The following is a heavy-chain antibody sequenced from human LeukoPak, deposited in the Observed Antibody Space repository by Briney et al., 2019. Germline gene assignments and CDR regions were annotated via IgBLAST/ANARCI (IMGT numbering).Heavy chain of an antibody. CDR2: ISPDGRNI. J-gene: IGHJ4*02. D-gene: IGHD1-7*01. CDR1: GSTLSDYW. Sequence: GGSLRLSCAASGSTLSDYWMNWVRHAPGKGPVWVSHISPDGRNIAYADSVKGRFTISKDSAKNTLYLQMNSLRVGDTAVYYCVRDGGGTTPYDCWGQGTLVTVSS. V-gene: IGHV3-74*01. CDR3: VRDGGGTTPYDC.